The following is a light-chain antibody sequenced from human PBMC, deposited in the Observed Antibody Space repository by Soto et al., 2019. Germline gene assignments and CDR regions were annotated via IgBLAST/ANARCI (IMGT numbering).Light chain of an antibody. CDR3: NSYRSSVIPVV. V-gene: IGLV2-11*01. Sequence: QSVLTQPRSVSGSPGQSVTISCTGASNNVGGYNYVSWYQHHPGKVPQLIIYDVTKRPSGVPDRFSGSKSGNTASLTISGLQVEDEADYYCNSYRSSVIPVVFGGGTKLTVL. CDR1: SNNVGGYNY. J-gene: IGLJ2*01. CDR2: DVT.